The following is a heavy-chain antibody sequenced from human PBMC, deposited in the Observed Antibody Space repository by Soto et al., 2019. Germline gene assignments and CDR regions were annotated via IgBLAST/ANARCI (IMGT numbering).Heavy chain of an antibody. D-gene: IGHD6-6*01. J-gene: IGHJ5*02. CDR2: ISAYNGNT. CDR1: GYTFTSYG. CDR3: ARDGYSSSFGNWFDP. V-gene: IGHV1-18*01. Sequence: GASVKPSCMASGYTFTSYGISWVRQAPGQGLEWMGWISAYNGNTNYAQKLQGRVTMTTDTSTSTAYMELRSLRSDDTAVYYCARDGYSSSFGNWFDPWGQGTLVTVSS.